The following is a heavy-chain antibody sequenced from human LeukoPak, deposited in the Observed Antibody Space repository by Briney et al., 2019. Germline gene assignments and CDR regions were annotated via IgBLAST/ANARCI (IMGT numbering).Heavy chain of an antibody. CDR2: ISGSGGST. J-gene: IGHJ6*02. V-gene: IGHV3-23*01. D-gene: IGHD6-19*01. Sequence: GGSLRLSCAASGFTFSSYAMSWVRQAPGKGLEWVSAISGSGGSTYYADSVKGRFTISRDNSKNTLYLQMNSLRAEDTAVYYCAKPRVSGYNSGWYYYGMDVWGQGTTVTVSS. CDR1: GFTFSSYA. CDR3: AKPRVSGYNSGWYYYGMDV.